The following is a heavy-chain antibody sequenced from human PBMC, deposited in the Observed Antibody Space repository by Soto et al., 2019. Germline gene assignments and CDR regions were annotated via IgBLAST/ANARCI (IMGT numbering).Heavy chain of an antibody. CDR3: AKAYDFWSGGWFDP. CDR1: GFTFSDFY. CDR2: ISDDGYTI. J-gene: IGHJ5*02. V-gene: IGHV3-11*01. D-gene: IGHD3-3*01. Sequence: GGSLRLSCATSGFTFSDFYMSWVRQAPGKGPEWVSYISDDGYTIYYADSVKGRFTISRDNSKNTLYLQMNSLRAEDTAVYHCAKAYDFWSGGWFDPWGQGTMVTVSS.